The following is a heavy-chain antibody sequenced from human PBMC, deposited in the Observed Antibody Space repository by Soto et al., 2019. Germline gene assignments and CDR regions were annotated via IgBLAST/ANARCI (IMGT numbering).Heavy chain of an antibody. CDR2: INPSGGST. J-gene: IGHJ4*02. Sequence: ASVKVSCKASGYTFTSYYMHWVRQAPGQGLEWMGIINPSGGSTSYAQKFQGRVTMTRDTSTSTVYMELSSLRSEDTAVYYCARVGIVVLPAVTPWDLWGQGPLVTVSS. CDR3: ARVGIVVLPAVTPWDL. V-gene: IGHV1-46*01. D-gene: IGHD2-2*01. CDR1: GYTFTSYY.